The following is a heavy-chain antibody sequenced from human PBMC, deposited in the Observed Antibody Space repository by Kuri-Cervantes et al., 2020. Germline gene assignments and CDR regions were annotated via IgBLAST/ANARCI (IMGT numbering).Heavy chain of an antibody. V-gene: IGHV3-11*01. CDR3: ARGRPGYSSGWYYFDY. Sequence: GGSLRLSCAASGFTFSDYYMSWIRQAPGKGLEWVSYISSSGSTIYYADSVKGRFTISRDNAKNSLYLQMNSLRAEDTDVYYCARGRPGYSSGWYYFDYWGQGTLVTVSS. D-gene: IGHD6-19*01. CDR1: GFTFSDYY. CDR2: ISSSGSTI. J-gene: IGHJ4*02.